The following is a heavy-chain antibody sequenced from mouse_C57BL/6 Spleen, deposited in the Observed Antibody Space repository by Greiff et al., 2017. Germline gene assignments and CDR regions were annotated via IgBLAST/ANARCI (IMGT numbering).Heavy chain of an antibody. V-gene: IGHV1-64*01. CDR2: IHPNSGST. J-gene: IGHJ1*03. Sequence: QVQLQQPGAELVKPGASVKLSCKASGYTFTSYWMHWVKQRHGQGLEWIGMIHPNSGSTNYNEKFKSKATLTVDKSSSTSYMQHSSLTSEYTAVYYVAREAARVATRDYFDDWGTGTSVTVSS. D-gene: IGHD1-1*01. CDR3: AREAARVATRDYFDD. CDR1: GYTFTSYW.